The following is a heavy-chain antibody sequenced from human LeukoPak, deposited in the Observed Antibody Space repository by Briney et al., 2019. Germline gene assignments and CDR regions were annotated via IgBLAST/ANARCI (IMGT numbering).Heavy chain of an antibody. CDR2: IYSGGST. D-gene: IGHD3-22*01. CDR1: GFTVSSNY. CDR3: ASSTYYYDSSGCYVAGPFDY. Sequence: GGSLRLSCAASGFTVSSNYMSWVRQAPGKGLEWVSVIYSGGSTYYADSVKGRFTISRDNSKNTLYLQMNSLRAEDTAVYYCASSTYYYDSSGCYVAGPFDYWGQGTLVTVSS. J-gene: IGHJ4*02. V-gene: IGHV3-53*01.